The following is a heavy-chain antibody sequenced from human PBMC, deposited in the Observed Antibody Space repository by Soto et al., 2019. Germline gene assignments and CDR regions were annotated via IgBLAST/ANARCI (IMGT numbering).Heavy chain of an antibody. J-gene: IGHJ4*02. CDR2: ISFDGGDE. D-gene: IGHD2-21*02. Sequence: ESGGGVGQPGRSLRLSCAASGFDFSNHAMHWVRQPPGKAPEWLATISFDGGDEFYADSVKGRFTISRDNSKITLSLHMNSLRAEDTAVYYCVKFCGGDCYNYWGQGTLVTVSS. CDR1: GFDFSNHA. V-gene: IGHV3-30-3*02. CDR3: VKFCGGDCYNY.